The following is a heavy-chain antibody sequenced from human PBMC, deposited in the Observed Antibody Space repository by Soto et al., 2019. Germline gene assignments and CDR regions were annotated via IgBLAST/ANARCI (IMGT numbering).Heavy chain of an antibody. V-gene: IGHV4-30-4*01. CDR2: IYYSGST. CDR3: ARVTPVVARV. J-gene: IGHJ4*02. Sequence: QVQLQESSPGLVKPSPTLSLTCTVSGVPISSGDYYWSWIRQPPGKGLEWIGYIYYSGSTNYNPTLQSRVTISVDTSKTHFYLKLSSVTAAYTALYYCARVTPVVARVWGQGTLVTVSS. D-gene: IGHD2-15*01. CDR1: GVPISSGDYY.